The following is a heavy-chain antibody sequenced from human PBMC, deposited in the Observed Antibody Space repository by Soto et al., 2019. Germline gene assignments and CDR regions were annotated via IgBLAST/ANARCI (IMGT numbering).Heavy chain of an antibody. V-gene: IGHV4-4*02. D-gene: IGHD6-19*01. CDR2: IYHSGST. CDR3: VRHAYSSVWYRYRVDY. CDR1: GGSISSSNW. J-gene: IGHJ4*02. Sequence: SETLSLTCAVSGGSISSSNWWSWVRQPPGKGLEWIGEIYHSGSTNYNPSLKSRVTISVDKSKNQFSVKLDSVTAADTAVYYGVRHAYSSVWYRYRVDYWGQGTVVTISS.